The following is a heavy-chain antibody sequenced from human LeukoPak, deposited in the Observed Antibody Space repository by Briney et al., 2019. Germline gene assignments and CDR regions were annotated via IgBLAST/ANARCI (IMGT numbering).Heavy chain of an antibody. CDR2: IKQDGSEK. V-gene: IGHV3-7*01. J-gene: IGHJ4*02. CDR3: VRDSYTNTWHFQDEDY. CDR1: GFTFSSYW. D-gene: IGHD2-2*02. Sequence: TGGSLRLSCAASGFTFSSYWMSWVRQAPGKGLEWVANIKQDGSEKYYVDSVKGRFTISRDNAKNSLFLQMNSLRAEDTAVYYCVRDSYTNTWHFQDEDYWGQGTLVTVSS.